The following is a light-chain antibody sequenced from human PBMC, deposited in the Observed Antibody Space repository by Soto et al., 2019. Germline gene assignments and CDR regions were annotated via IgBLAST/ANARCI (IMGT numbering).Light chain of an antibody. CDR2: GAA. CDR3: QQYGASPLT. J-gene: IGKJ3*01. CDR1: QSVYINS. Sequence: EIVLTQSPGTLSLSPGERATLSCRASQSVYINSLAWYQQKPGQPPRLLIYGAATRASDVPGRFSGSGSGADFALTITRLEPEDFAVYYCQQYGASPLTFGPGTRVD. V-gene: IGKV3-20*01.